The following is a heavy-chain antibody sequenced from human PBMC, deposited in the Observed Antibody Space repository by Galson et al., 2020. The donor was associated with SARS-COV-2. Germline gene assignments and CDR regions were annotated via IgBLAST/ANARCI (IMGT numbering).Heavy chain of an antibody. D-gene: IGHD3-22*01. V-gene: IGHV1-18*01. Sequence: ASVKVSCKASGYTFTSYGISWVRQAPGQGLEWMGWISAYNGNTNYAQKLQRRVTMTTDTSTSTAYMELRSLRSDDTAVYYCVGAPYYYDSSGPAWWYFDYWGEGTLVTVSS. CDR2: ISAYNGNT. CDR1: GYTFTSYG. CDR3: VGAPYYYDSSGPAWWYFDY. J-gene: IGHJ4*02.